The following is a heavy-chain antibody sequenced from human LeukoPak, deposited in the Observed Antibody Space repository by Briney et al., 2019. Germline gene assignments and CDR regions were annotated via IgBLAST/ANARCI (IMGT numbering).Heavy chain of an antibody. CDR3: AKDHPRGLFRDTAFDN. V-gene: IGHV3-23*01. Sequence: PGGSLRLSCAASGFTFSSYAMSWVRRAPGEGPEWVSAVSGSGGSTYYADSVKGRFTISRDNSKNTLYLQMNSLRAEDTAVYYCAKDHPRGLFRDTAFDNWGQGTLVTVSS. CDR2: VSGSGGST. D-gene: IGHD3-22*01. CDR1: GFTFSSYA. J-gene: IGHJ4*02.